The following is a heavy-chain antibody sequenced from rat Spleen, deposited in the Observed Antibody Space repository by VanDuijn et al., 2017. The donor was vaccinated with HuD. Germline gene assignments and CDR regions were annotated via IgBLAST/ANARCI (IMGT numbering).Heavy chain of an antibody. V-gene: IGHV2-45*01. CDR1: GFSLTSYS. CDR2: MWRSGRT. D-gene: IGHD1-7*01. J-gene: IGHJ2*01. Sequence: QVQLKESGPGLVQPSETLSLTCTVSGFSLTSYSAHWVRQPPGKGLEWMGVMWRSGRTEYNSALKSRLSISRDTSKSQVFLKMSSLQTEDTATYYCARGGFYGYDWGQGVMVTVSS. CDR3: ARGGFYGYD.